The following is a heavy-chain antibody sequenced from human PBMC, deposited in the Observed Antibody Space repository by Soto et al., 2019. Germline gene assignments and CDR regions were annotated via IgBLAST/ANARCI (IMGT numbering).Heavy chain of an antibody. J-gene: IGHJ4*02. Sequence: QITLKESGPTLVKPTQTLTLTCNFSGFSLSSTRVAVGWIRQPPGKALECLALIYWDDDKRYSPFLKSKITIPKDTSKNHVVITMTNMDPLDTATYYCAHSVVAGLGYYFDYWGQGTLVTVSS. V-gene: IGHV2-5*02. CDR3: AHSVVAGLGYYFDY. CDR2: IYWDDDK. CDR1: GFSLSSTRVA. D-gene: IGHD6-19*01.